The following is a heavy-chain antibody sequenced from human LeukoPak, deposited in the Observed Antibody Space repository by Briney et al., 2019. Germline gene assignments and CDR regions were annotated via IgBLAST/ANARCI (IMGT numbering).Heavy chain of an antibody. V-gene: IGHV4-4*07. Sequence: SETLSLTCTVSGGSISSYYWSWIWQPAGKGLEWIGRIYTSGSTNYNPSLKSRVTMSVDTSKNQFSLKLSSVTAADTAVYYCARGASGYSSGWYLRYWGQGTLVTVSS. CDR2: IYTSGST. D-gene: IGHD6-19*01. CDR1: GGSISSYY. J-gene: IGHJ4*02. CDR3: ARGASGYSSGWYLRY.